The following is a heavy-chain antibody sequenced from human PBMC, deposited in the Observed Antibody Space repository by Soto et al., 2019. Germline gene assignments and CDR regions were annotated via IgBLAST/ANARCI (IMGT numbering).Heavy chain of an antibody. J-gene: IGHJ5*02. CDR2: ISGSGGST. Sequence: TGGSLRLSCAASGFTFSSYAMSWVRQAPGKGLEWVSAISGSGGSTYYADSVKGRFTISRDNSKDTLYLQMNSLRAEDTAVYYCAKDLLSVCYFWFDPWGQGTLVTSP. CDR1: GFTFSSYA. V-gene: IGHV3-23*01. CDR3: AKDLLSVCYFWFDP. D-gene: IGHD2-8*01.